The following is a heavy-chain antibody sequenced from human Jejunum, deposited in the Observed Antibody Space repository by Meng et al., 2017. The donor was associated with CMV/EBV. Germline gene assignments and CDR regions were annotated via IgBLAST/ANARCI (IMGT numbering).Heavy chain of an antibody. CDR3: AGDTYYYGMDV. CDR2: IYYSGST. V-gene: IGHV4-59*13. D-gene: IGHD2-21*01. J-gene: IGHJ6*02. Sequence: CTVSGGSISGNYWSWIRQPPGKGLEWIGYIYYSGSTKYNPSLKSRVTMSVDTSKSQFSLKVTSVTAADTAMYYCAGDTYYYGMDVWGQGTTVTVSS. CDR1: GGSISGNY.